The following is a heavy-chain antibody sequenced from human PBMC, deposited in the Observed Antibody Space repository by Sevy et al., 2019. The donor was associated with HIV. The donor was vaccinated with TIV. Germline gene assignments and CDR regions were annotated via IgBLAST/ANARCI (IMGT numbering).Heavy chain of an antibody. V-gene: IGHV3-15*01. CDR1: GFTFSNAW. Sequence: GGSLRLSCVASGFTFSNAWMSWVRQAPGKVLEWVGRIKSKTDGGTTDYAAPVKGRVTISRDDSKNTLYLQRNSLKAEDTAIYYCTTDSKKRGLSALLDYWGQGTLVTVSS. D-gene: IGHD3-10*01. CDR2: IKSKTDGGTT. CDR3: TTDSKKRGLSALLDY. J-gene: IGHJ4*02.